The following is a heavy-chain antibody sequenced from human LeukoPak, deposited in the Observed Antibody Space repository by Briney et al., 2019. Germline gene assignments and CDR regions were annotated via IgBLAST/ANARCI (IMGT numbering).Heavy chain of an antibody. J-gene: IGHJ3*02. Sequence: GGSLRLSCAASGFTFSLYDMHWVGQATGKSLEWVSGIGTVGDTYYADSVKGRFTISRENAKNSLSLQMDSLRAGDTAVYYCTRDLREGTTPDASDIWGQGTMVTVSS. CDR3: TRDLREGTTPDASDI. V-gene: IGHV3-13*01. CDR1: GFTFSLYD. D-gene: IGHD1-7*01. CDR2: IGTVGDT.